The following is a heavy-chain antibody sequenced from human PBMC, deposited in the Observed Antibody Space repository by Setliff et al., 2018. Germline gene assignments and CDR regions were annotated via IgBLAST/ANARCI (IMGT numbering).Heavy chain of an antibody. CDR3: ATDPSRIAVAGHDAFDI. D-gene: IGHD6-19*01. V-gene: IGHV1-24*01. CDR1: GYTLTELS. Sequence: ALVKVSCKVSGYTLTELSMHWVRQAPGKGLEWMGGFDPEDGETIYAQKFQGRVTMTEDTSTDTAYMELSSLRSEDTAVYYCATDPSRIAVAGHDAFDIWGQGAMVTVSS. J-gene: IGHJ3*02. CDR2: FDPEDGET.